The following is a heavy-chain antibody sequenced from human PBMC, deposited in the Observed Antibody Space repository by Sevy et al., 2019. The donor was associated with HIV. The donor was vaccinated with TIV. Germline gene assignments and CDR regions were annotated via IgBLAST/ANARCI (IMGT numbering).Heavy chain of an antibody. V-gene: IGHV1-24*01. CDR2: FDPEDGET. CDR3: ATTKDYYDSSGSPFDY. CDR1: GYTLSQLT. Sequence: ASVKVSCKVSGYTLSQLTMHWVRQAPGKGLEWMGSFDPEDGETPYAQKFQGRVTMTEDKSTDTAYMELRCLRSGDTAVYYCATTKDYYDSSGSPFDYWGQGTLVTVSS. J-gene: IGHJ4*02. D-gene: IGHD3-22*01.